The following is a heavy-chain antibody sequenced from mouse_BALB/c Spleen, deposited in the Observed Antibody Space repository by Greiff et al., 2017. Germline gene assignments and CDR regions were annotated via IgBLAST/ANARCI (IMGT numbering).Heavy chain of an antibody. CDR2: ISSGSSTI. V-gene: IGHV5-17*02. Sequence: EVKLMESGGGLVQPGGSRKLSCAASGFTFSSFGMHWVRQAPEKGLEWVAYISSGSSTIYYADTVKGRFTISRDNPKNTLFLQMTSLRSEDTAMYYCARWALGYAMDYWGQGTSVTVSS. D-gene: IGHD3-1*01. CDR3: ARWALGYAMDY. J-gene: IGHJ4*01. CDR1: GFTFSSFG.